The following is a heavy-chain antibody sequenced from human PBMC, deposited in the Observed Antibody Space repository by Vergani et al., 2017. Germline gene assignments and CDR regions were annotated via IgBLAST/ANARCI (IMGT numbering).Heavy chain of an antibody. Sequence: QVQLVESGGGVVQRGGSLRLPCATSGFTLSNYDMQWIRQGPGKGLEFVAFIQFDGSNQYYADSVKGRFTLSRDFSKNTLYLQMNSLRTDDTATYYCANHFRGWGIDYGGQGTQVIVSS. CDR2: IQFDGSNQ. CDR1: GFTLSNYD. J-gene: IGHJ4*02. V-gene: IGHV3-30*02. D-gene: IGHD3-16*01. CDR3: ANHFRGWGIDY.